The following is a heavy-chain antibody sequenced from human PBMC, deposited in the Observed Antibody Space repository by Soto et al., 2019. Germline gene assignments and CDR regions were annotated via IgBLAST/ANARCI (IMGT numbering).Heavy chain of an antibody. CDR3: ARSPRSSPYFDY. V-gene: IGHV5-51*01. CDR2: IYPGDHET. Sequence: GESLKISCRCSGYTFSNFWIAWVRHLPGKCLEWMGIIYPGDHETRYSPSFHGKVTISADKSINTAYLQWSSLEASDSAFYYCARSPRSSPYFDYWGQGALVTVSS. D-gene: IGHD6-13*01. CDR1: GYTFSNFW. J-gene: IGHJ4*02.